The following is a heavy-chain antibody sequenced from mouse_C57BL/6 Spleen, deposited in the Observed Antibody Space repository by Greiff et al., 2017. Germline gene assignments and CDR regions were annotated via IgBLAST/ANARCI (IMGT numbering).Heavy chain of an antibody. V-gene: IGHV1-61*01. CDR2: IYPSDSDT. Sequence: QVQLKQPGAELVRPGSSVKLSCKASGYTFTSYWMDWVKQRPGQGLEWIGNIYPSDSDTHYNQKFKDKATLTVDKSSTTAYMQLSSLTSEDSAGYDCARGTYYSMGYWGQGTSVTVSS. CDR1: GYTFTSYW. J-gene: IGHJ4*01. CDR3: ARGTYYSMGY.